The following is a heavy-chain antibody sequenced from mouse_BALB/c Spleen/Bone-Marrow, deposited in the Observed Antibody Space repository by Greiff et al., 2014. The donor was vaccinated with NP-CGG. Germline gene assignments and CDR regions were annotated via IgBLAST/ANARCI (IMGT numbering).Heavy chain of an antibody. CDR1: GFNIEDTY. J-gene: IGHJ2*01. D-gene: IGHD1-1*01. V-gene: IGHV14-3*02. CDR3: ARYYYGSSYFDY. CDR2: IDPANGNP. Sequence: EVQLQQSGAELVKPGASVKLSCTASGFNIEDTYMHWVKQRPEQGLEWIGRIDPANGNPKYDPKFQGKATITADTSSNTAYLQLSSLTSEDTAVYYCARYYYGSSYFDYWGQGTTLTVSS.